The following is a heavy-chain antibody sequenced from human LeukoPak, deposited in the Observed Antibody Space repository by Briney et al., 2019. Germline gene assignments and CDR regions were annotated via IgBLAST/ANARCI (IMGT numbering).Heavy chain of an antibody. J-gene: IGHJ4*02. Sequence: SAVQVSCKDSGGSFSRYAISWVRPAPGQGLEWMGGIIPIFGTANYAQKFQSRFTITADESTSTAYMELSSLRSEDTVVYYCARERTGTTVVLDYWGQGTLVTVSS. D-gene: IGHD1-1*01. CDR3: ARERTGTTVVLDY. CDR1: GGSFSRYA. CDR2: IIPIFGTA. V-gene: IGHV1-69*13.